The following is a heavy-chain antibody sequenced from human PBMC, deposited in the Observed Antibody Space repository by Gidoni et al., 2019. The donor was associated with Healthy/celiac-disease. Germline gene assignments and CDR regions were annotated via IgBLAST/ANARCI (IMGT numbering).Heavy chain of an antibody. CDR2: IYYSGST. CDR1: GGSISSYY. J-gene: IGHJ6*02. CDR3: AKGGLNGYYGMDV. D-gene: IGHD2-8*01. V-gene: IGHV4-59*01. Sequence: QVQLQESGPGLVKPSETLSLTCTVSGGSISSYYWSWIRQPPGKGLEWIGYIYYSGSTNYNPSLKSRVTISVDTSKNQFSLKLSSVTAADTAVYYCAKGGLNGYYGMDVWGQGTTVTVSS.